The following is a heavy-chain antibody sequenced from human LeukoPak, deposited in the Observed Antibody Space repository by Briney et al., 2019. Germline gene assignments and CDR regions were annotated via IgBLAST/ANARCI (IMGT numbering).Heavy chain of an antibody. D-gene: IGHD4-17*01. Sequence: SVKVSCKSSGGTFSTYALNWVRQAPGHGLEWMGGIIPIFDRPNYAQKFQGRLTITADKSTNTAYMELSSLSSEDTAVYYCASQPYGDYESWFDPWGQGTLVTVSS. CDR3: ASQPYGDYESWFDP. V-gene: IGHV1-69*06. CDR1: GGTFSTYA. CDR2: IIPIFDRP. J-gene: IGHJ5*02.